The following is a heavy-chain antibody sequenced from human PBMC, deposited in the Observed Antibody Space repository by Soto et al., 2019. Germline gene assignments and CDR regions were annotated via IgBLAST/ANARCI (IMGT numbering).Heavy chain of an antibody. J-gene: IGHJ4*02. D-gene: IGHD5-18*01. CDR3: AKAGDTGNHYFER. CDR2: ISGRGDFT. Sequence: EVQVLESGGGLVQPGGSLRLSCAASGFAFSSYAMSWVRQAPGKGLERVSSISGRGDFTYYADSVRGRFTVSRDNSMDTLSLQMNGLRAEDTAIYYCAKAGDTGNHYFERWGQGTLVTVSS. CDR1: GFAFSSYA. V-gene: IGHV3-23*01.